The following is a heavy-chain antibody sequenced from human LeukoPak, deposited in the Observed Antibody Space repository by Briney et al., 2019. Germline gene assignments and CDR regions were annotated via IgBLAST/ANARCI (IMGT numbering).Heavy chain of an antibody. Sequence: PSQTLSLTCTVSGGSISSGGYYWRWIRQHPGKGLEWIGYIYYSGSTYYNPSLKSRVTISVDTSKNQFSLKLSSVTAADTAVYYCARALWIHAFDIWGQGTMVTVSS. CDR3: ARALWIHAFDI. V-gene: IGHV4-31*03. CDR1: GGSISSGGYY. J-gene: IGHJ3*02. D-gene: IGHD5-18*01. CDR2: IYYSGST.